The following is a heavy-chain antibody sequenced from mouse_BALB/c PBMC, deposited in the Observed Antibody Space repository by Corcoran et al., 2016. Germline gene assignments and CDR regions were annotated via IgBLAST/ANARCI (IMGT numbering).Heavy chain of an antibody. CDR3: ARWDWYFDV. CDR2: FDPANGNT. Sequence: EVQLQQSGAELVKPGASVKLSCTASGFNIKDTYMHWVKQRPEQGLEWIGRFDPANGNTKYDPKFQCKATITADTSSSTAYLQLSSLTSEDTAVYYCARWDWYFDVWGAGTTVTVSS. V-gene: IGHV14-3*02. CDR1: GFNIKDTY. J-gene: IGHJ1*01.